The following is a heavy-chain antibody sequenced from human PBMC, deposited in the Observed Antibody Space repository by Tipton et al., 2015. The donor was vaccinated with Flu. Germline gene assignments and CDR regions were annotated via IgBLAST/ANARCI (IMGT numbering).Heavy chain of an antibody. V-gene: IGHV3-53*01. D-gene: IGHD3-16*01. CDR1: GFTVSSNY. CDR2: IYSGGST. CDR3: ARELRGAGMDV. J-gene: IGHJ6*02. Sequence: SLRLSCAASGFTVSSNYMSWVRQAPGKGLEWVSVIYSGGSTYYADSVKGRFTISRDNSKNTLYLQMNSPRAEDTAVYYCARELRGAGMDVWGQGTTVTVSS.